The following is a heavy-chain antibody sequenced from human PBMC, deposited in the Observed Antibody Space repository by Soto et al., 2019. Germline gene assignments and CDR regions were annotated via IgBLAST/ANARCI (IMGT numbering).Heavy chain of an antibody. CDR2: ISYDGSNK. J-gene: IGHJ4*02. CDR1: GFTFSSYA. Sequence: LRLSCAASGFTFSSYAMHWVRQAPGKGLEWVAVISYDGSNKYYADSVKGRFTISRDNSKNTLYLQMNSLRAEDTAVYYCARAPYGSGSYFDYWGQGTLVTVSS. V-gene: IGHV3-30-3*01. CDR3: ARAPYGSGSYFDY. D-gene: IGHD3-10*01.